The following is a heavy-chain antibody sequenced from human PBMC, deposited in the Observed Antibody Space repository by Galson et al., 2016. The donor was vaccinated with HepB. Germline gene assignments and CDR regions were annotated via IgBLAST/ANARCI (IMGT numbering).Heavy chain of an antibody. CDR2: ISYDGSYK. J-gene: IGHJ4*02. CDR3: AKDRLAWRGSSGWTFDY. D-gene: IGHD6-19*01. V-gene: IGHV3-30*18. Sequence: SLRLSCAASGFPFTNYWMTWVRQAPGKGLDWVAVISYDGSYKDYADSVQGRSTISRDNSKNTLDLQMDSLRAEDTAVYYCAKDRLAWRGSSGWTFDYWGQGTLVTVSS. CDR1: GFPFTNYW.